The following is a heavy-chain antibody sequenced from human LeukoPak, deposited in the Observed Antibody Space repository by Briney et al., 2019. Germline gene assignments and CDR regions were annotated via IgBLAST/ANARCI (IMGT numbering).Heavy chain of an antibody. Sequence: PGGSLRLSCAASGFTFSSYAMSWVRQAPGKGLEWVSSISGSGGSTYYADSVKGRFTISRDNSKNTLYLQMNSLRAEDTAVYYCAKESPFYGNNSQYYDYMDVWGKGTTVTVSS. D-gene: IGHD4-23*01. CDR2: ISGSGGST. CDR3: AKESPFYGNNSQYYDYMDV. CDR1: GFTFSSYA. V-gene: IGHV3-23*01. J-gene: IGHJ6*03.